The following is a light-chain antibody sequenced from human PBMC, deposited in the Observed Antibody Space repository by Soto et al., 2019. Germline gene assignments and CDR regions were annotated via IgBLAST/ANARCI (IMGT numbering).Light chain of an antibody. CDR2: DAF. Sequence: EIVLTQSPAILSLSPGERATLSCRTSQPITITYLDWYQQNSGQAPRLLIYDAFNRAPAIPARFSGSGSGTAFALTISSMEPEDFAVYYCQQRNDWPVTLSGGTKVAIK. V-gene: IGKV3-11*01. CDR1: QPITITY. J-gene: IGKJ4*01. CDR3: QQRNDWPVT.